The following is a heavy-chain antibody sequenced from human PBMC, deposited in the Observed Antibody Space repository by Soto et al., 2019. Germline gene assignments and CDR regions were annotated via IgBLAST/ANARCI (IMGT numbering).Heavy chain of an antibody. CDR1: GFTFSSYG. J-gene: IGHJ4*02. Sequence: QVQLVESGGGVVQPGRSLRLSCAASGFTFSSYGMHWVRQAPGKGLEWVAVISYDGSNKYYADSVKGRFTISRDNSKNTLYLQMNSLRAEDTAVYYCAKRRIAAAGYDYWGQGTLVTVSS. D-gene: IGHD6-13*01. CDR2: ISYDGSNK. V-gene: IGHV3-30*18. CDR3: AKRRIAAAGYDY.